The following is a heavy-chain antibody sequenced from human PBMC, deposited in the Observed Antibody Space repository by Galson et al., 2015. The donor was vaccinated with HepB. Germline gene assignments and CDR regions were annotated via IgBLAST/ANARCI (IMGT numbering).Heavy chain of an antibody. V-gene: IGHV3-30*02. CDR1: GFTFSSYG. J-gene: IGHJ4*02. CDR2: IRYDGSNK. CDR3: AKDGGIAAAGGDY. Sequence: SLRLSCAASGFTFSSYGMHWVRQAPGKGLEWVAFIRYDGSNKYYADSVKGRFTISRDNSKNTLYLQMNSLRAEDTAVYYCAKDGGIAAAGGDYWGQGTLVTVSS. D-gene: IGHD6-13*01.